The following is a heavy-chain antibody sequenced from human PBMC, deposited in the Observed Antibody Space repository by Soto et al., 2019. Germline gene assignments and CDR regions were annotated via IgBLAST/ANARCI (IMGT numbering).Heavy chain of an antibody. V-gene: IGHV3-21*01. CDR3: ARDLVAATAIGSYYYYGMDV. CDR2: ISSSSSYI. CDR1: GFTFSSYS. D-gene: IGHD2-2*02. J-gene: IGHJ6*02. Sequence: LRLSCAASGFTFSSYSMNWVRQAPGKGLEWVSSISSSSSYIYYADSVKGRFTISRDNAKNSLYLQMNSLRAEDTAVYYCARDLVAATAIGSYYYYGMDVWGQGTTVTVSS.